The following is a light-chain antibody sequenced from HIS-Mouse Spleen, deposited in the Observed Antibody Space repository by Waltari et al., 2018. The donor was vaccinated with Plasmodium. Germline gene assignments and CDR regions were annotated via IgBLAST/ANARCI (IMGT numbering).Light chain of an antibody. V-gene: IGKV3-20*01. CDR3: QQYGSSPLT. Sequence: EIVLTQSPGTLSLSPGERATLSCRASQSVSSSYLAWYQRKPGQAPRLLIYGASSRAPGVSDRFSGSGSGTDFTLTISRLETEDFAVYYCQQYGSSPLTFGGGTKVEIK. CDR2: GAS. J-gene: IGKJ4*01. CDR1: QSVSSSY.